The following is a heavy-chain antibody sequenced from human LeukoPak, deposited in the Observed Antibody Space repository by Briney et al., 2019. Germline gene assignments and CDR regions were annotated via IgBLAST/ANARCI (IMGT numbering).Heavy chain of an antibody. CDR1: GGSISSGSYY. CDR3: ARDRTTYGSVDYYYMDV. J-gene: IGHJ6*03. Sequence: PSETLSLTCTVSGGSISSGSYYWSWIRQPAGKGLEWIGRIYTSGSTNYNPSLKSRVTISVDTSKNQFSPKLSSVTAADTAVYYCARDRTTYGSVDYYYMDVWGKGTTVTISS. D-gene: IGHD4-17*01. CDR2: IYTSGST. V-gene: IGHV4-61*02.